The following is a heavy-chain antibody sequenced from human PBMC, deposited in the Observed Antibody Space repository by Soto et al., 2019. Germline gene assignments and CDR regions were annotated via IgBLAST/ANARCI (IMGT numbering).Heavy chain of an antibody. CDR2: IVPIFGTA. Sequence: SVKVSCKASGGTFSSYAISWVRQAPGQGLEWMGGIVPIFGTANYAQKFQGRVTITADESTSTAYMELSSLRSEDTAVYYCAREGVGAHSNDAFDIWGQGTMVTVSS. J-gene: IGHJ3*02. CDR1: GGTFSSYA. V-gene: IGHV1-69*13. D-gene: IGHD1-26*01. CDR3: AREGVGAHSNDAFDI.